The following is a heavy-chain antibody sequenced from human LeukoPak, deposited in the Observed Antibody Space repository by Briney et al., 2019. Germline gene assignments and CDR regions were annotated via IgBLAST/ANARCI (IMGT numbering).Heavy chain of an antibody. CDR3: AGTPSKASRHFGF. CDR2: IIPIFGTA. Sequence: SVKVSCKASGGTFSSYAISWVRQAPGQGLEWMGRIIPIFGTANYAQKFQGRVTITTDASTSTAYMELSSLRSEDTAVYYGAGTPSKASRHFGFWGGGPLVTVP. V-gene: IGHV1-69*05. J-gene: IGHJ4*02. D-gene: IGHD6-6*01. CDR1: GGTFSSYA.